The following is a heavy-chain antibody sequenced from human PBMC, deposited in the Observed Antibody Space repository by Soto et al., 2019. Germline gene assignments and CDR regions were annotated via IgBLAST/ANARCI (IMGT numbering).Heavy chain of an antibody. CDR2: INTYNGNT. CDR1: TYTFTTYG. V-gene: IGHV1-18*01. D-gene: IGHD5-18*01. Sequence: QVQLVQSGAEVKKPGASVKVSCKASTYTFTTYGISWVRQAPGQGLEWMGWINTYNGNTEYAQKFQGRVPMPTVTSTSTGYMEVRSVRSDGTAVYCCARAIPAGYGHTTLDYLGQGTMGTVSS. J-gene: IGHJ4*02. CDR3: ARAIPAGYGHTTLDY.